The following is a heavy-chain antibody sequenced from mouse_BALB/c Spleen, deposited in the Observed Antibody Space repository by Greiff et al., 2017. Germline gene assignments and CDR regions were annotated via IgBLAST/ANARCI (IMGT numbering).Heavy chain of an antibody. CDR2: ISSGSSTI. CDR3: ARNDPFDY. D-gene: IGHD2-12*01. Sequence: EVHLVESGGGLVQPGGSRKLSCAASGFTFSSFGMHWVRQAPEKGLEWVAYISSGSSTIYYADTVKGRFTISRDNPKNTLFLQMTSLRSEDTAMYYCARNDPFDYWGQGTTLTVSS. CDR1: GFTFSSFG. V-gene: IGHV5-17*02. J-gene: IGHJ2*01.